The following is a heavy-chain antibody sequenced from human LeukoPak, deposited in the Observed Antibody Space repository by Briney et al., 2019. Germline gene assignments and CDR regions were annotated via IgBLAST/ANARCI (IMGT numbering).Heavy chain of an antibody. J-gene: IGHJ6*02. CDR1: GFTFSSYA. CDR2: ISGSGGST. Sequence: PGGSLRLSCAASGFTFSSYAMSWVRQAPGKGLGWVSAISGSGGSTYYADSVKGRFTISRDNSKNTLYLQMNSLRAEDTAVYYCANPATVTTFGFPPYGMDVWGQGTTVTVSS. V-gene: IGHV3-23*01. D-gene: IGHD4-17*01. CDR3: ANPATVTTFGFPPYGMDV.